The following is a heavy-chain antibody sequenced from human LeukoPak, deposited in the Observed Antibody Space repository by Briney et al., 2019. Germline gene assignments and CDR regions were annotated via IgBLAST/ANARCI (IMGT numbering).Heavy chain of an antibody. CDR3: ARGVGEATYYDFWSGPTTYYYYGMDV. V-gene: IGHV4-61*08. D-gene: IGHD3-3*01. CDR1: GGSISSGGYY. J-gene: IGHJ6*02. CDR2: IYYSGST. Sequence: PSETLSLTCTVSGGSISSGGYYWSWIRQHPGKGLEWIGYIYYSGSTNYNPSLKSRVTISVDTSKNQFSLKLSSVTAADTAVYYCARGVGEATYYDFWSGPTTYYYYGMDVWGQGTTVTVSS.